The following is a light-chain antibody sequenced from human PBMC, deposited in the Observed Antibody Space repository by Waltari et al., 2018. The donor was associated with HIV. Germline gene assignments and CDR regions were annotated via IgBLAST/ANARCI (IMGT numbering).Light chain of an antibody. CDR1: SSDVGSYNR. V-gene: IGLV2-18*01. J-gene: IGLJ2*01. CDR2: EVN. CDR3: SLYTGTTNVL. Sequence: QSALTQPPSVSGSPGQSVSISCTGSSSDVGSYNRTSWYQQPPGTAPKLIIDEVNNRPSGVPDRFSGSQSGNTASLTIAGLQAEDEADYYCSLYTGTTNVLFGGGTKLTVL.